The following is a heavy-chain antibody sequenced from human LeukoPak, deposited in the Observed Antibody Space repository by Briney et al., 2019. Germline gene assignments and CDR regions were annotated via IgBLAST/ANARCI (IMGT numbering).Heavy chain of an antibody. J-gene: IGHJ4*02. CDR1: GGTFSSYA. D-gene: IGHD1-1*01. Sequence: SVKVSCKASGGTFSSYAISWVRQAPGQGLEWMGGIIPIFGTANYAQKFQGRVTMTRDTSIRTAYMELTSLRSEDTAVYYCTRGDRTTVAIDYWGQGTLVTVSS. CDR3: TRGDRTTVAIDY. CDR2: IIPIFGTA. V-gene: IGHV1-69*05.